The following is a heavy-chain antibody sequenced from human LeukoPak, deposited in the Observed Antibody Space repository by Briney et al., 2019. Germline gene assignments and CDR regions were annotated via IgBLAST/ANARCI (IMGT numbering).Heavy chain of an antibody. Sequence: GGSLRLSCAASGFTFGTFAMSWGRQAPGKGLEWVSTISGSGGSTNYADSVKGRFAISRDNSKNTLYLQMNSLRAEDTAVYYCAKCDRGRYSSSCYAIDYWGQGTLVTVSS. CDR3: AKCDRGRYSSSCYAIDY. CDR2: ISGSGGST. D-gene: IGHD6-13*01. J-gene: IGHJ4*02. V-gene: IGHV3-23*01. CDR1: GFTFGTFA.